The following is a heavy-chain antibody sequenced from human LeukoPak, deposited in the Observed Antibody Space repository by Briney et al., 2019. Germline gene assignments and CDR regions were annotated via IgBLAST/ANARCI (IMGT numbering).Heavy chain of an antibody. Sequence: ASVKVSCKASGYIFTGYYMHWVRQAPGQGLEWMGWINPNSGGTNSAQKFQGRVTMTRDTSISTAYMELSRLTSDDTAVYLCARHTYSGSVCIDGWSRGTLVTVSS. D-gene: IGHD1-26*01. CDR3: ARHTYSGSVCIDG. V-gene: IGHV1-2*02. J-gene: IGHJ4*02. CDR2: INPNSGGT. CDR1: GYIFTGYY.